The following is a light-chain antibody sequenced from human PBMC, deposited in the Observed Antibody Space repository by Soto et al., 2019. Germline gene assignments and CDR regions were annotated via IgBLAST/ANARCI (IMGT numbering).Light chain of an antibody. CDR1: QRINNY. Sequence: DIQMTQSPSTLSASVGDRVTITCRASQRINNYLAWYQQKPGKAPKLLIYKASTLESGVPSRFSGSGSGTEFTLSISSLQTDDFATYYCQQYESFPRTFGQGTKVEIK. V-gene: IGKV1-5*03. J-gene: IGKJ1*01. CDR3: QQYESFPRT. CDR2: KAS.